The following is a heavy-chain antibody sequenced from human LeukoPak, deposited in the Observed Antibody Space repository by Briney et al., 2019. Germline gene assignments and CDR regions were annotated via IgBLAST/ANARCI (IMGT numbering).Heavy chain of an antibody. CDR1: GITFSSYA. CDR3: AKAAIYGDYSWFDA. CDR2: IIGSGDTA. J-gene: IGHJ5*02. D-gene: IGHD4-17*01. Sequence: GGSLRLSCAASGITFSSYAMSWVRQGPGRGLEWVSTIIGSGDTAYYTDSVKGRFTLSRDNSKNTLYLQMNSLGAEDTAVYYCAKAAIYGDYSWFDAWGQGTLVTVSS. V-gene: IGHV3-23*01.